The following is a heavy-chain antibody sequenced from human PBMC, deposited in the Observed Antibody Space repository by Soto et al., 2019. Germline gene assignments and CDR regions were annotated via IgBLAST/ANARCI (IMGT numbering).Heavy chain of an antibody. V-gene: IGHV3-30-3*01. J-gene: IGHJ4*02. CDR3: ARDRFASSWSYFDY. Sequence: QVQLVESGGGVVQPGRSLRLSCAASGFTFSNYALHWVRQAPGKGLEWVAVISDDGSNKYYADSVKGRFTISRDNSKNTLYLQMNSLRAEETAVYYCARDRFASSWSYFDYWGQGTPVTVSS. D-gene: IGHD6-13*01. CDR2: ISDDGSNK. CDR1: GFTFSNYA.